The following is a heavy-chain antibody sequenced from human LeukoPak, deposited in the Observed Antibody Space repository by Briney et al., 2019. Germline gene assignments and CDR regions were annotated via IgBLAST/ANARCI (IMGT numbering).Heavy chain of an antibody. CDR2: IYYSGST. J-gene: IGHJ4*02. Sequence: SETLSLTCTVSGGSISSSSYYWGWIRQPPGKGLEWIGSIYYSGSTYYNPSLKSRVTISVDTSKNQFSLKLSSVTAADTAVYYCARTIYGDYLDYWGQGTLVTVSS. CDR3: ARTIYGDYLDY. D-gene: IGHD4-17*01. CDR1: GGSISSSSYY. V-gene: IGHV4-39*07.